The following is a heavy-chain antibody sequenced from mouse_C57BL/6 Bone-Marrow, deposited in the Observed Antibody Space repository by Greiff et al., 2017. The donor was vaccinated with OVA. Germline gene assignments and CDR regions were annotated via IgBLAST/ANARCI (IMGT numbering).Heavy chain of an antibody. Sequence: VQLQQPGAELVKPGASVKMSCKASGYTFTSYWITWVKQRPGQGLEWIGDIYPGSGSTNYNEKFKSKATLTVDTSSSTAYMQLSSLTSEDSAVYYCAREPYYCGSYYFDYWGQGTTLTVSA. CDR1: GYTFTSYW. D-gene: IGHD1-1*01. CDR3: AREPYYCGSYYFDY. J-gene: IGHJ2*01. V-gene: IGHV1-55*01. CDR2: IYPGSGST.